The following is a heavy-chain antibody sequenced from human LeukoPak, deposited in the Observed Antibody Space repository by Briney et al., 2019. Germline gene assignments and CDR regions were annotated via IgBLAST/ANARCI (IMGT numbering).Heavy chain of an antibody. CDR2: IYYSGST. J-gene: IGHJ3*02. CDR1: GGSISSSSYY. V-gene: IGHV4-39*07. D-gene: IGHD6-13*01. CDR3: AKSPVIGYSSSESAFDI. Sequence: SETLSLTCTVSGGSISSSSYYWGWIRQPPGKGLEWIGSIYYSGSTYYNPSLKSRVTISVDTSKNQFSLKLSSVTAADTAVYYCAKSPVIGYSSSESAFDIWGQGTMVTVSS.